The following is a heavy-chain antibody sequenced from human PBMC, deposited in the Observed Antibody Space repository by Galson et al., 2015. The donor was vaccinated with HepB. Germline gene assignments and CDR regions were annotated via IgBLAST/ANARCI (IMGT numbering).Heavy chain of an antibody. V-gene: IGHV3-23*01. Sequence: SLRLSCAASGFTFSSYAMSWVRQAPGKGLEWVSTISGSGGSTHYADSVRGRFTVSRDNSKNTLYVQMNSLRAEDTAVYYCAKEYNNGCFYFDSWGQGTLVSVSS. CDR1: GFTFSSYA. J-gene: IGHJ4*02. D-gene: IGHD5-12*01. CDR3: AKEYNNGCFYFDS. CDR2: ISGSGGST.